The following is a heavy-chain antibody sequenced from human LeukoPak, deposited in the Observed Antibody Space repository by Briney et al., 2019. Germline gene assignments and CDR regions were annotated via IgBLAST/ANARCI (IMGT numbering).Heavy chain of an antibody. J-gene: IGHJ4*02. V-gene: IGHV3-23*01. CDR3: ARGLPPAMADPPLDY. Sequence: PGGSLRLSCAASAFTFSSYVMSWVRQAPGKGLEWVSAISGSGGSTYYADSVKGRFTISRDNSKNTLYLQMNSLRAEDTAVYYCARGLPPAMADPPLDYWGQGTLVTVSS. CDR2: ISGSGGST. CDR1: AFTFSSYV. D-gene: IGHD6-19*01.